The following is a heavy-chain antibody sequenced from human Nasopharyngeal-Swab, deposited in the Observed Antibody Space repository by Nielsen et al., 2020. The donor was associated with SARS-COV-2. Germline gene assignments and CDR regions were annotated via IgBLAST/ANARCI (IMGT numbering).Heavy chain of an antibody. CDR3: AREYDYDQGAFDI. D-gene: IGHD4-17*01. CDR1: GFTFSIYA. J-gene: IGHJ3*02. Sequence: GESLKISCSASGFTFSIYAMHWVRQAPGKGLEYVSTINDYENRLYYADSVKGRFAISRDNSKNTLYLQMSSLRAEDTAVYYCAREYDYDQGAFDIWGQGTMVTVSS. V-gene: IGHV3-64D*06. CDR2: INDYENRL.